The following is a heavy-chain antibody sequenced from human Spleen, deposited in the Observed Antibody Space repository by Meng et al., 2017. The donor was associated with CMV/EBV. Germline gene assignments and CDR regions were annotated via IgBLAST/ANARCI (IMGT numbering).Heavy chain of an antibody. J-gene: IGHJ4*02. V-gene: IGHV4-61*08. CDR1: GDSVSNNAYY. CDR2: MYYTGNS. Sequence: SETLSLTCTVSGDSVSNNAYYWSWIRQPPGKGLEWIGYMYYTGNSNYSPSLKSRVTISVDTSKKQFSLKLRSVTAADTAVYYCAREVIGDGSLAFDFWGQGTLVTVSS. CDR3: AREVIGDGSLAFDF. D-gene: IGHD1-26*01.